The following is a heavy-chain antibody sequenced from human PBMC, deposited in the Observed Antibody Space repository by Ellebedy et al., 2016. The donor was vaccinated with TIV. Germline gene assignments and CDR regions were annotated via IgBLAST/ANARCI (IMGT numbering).Heavy chain of an antibody. V-gene: IGHV3-74*01. CDR1: GFTFSYYW. D-gene: IGHD2-15*01. CDR3: TTDEGGSFDS. Sequence: LSLTCAASGFTFSYYWMHWVRQAPGKGLVWVSRISRDGDITNYADSVKGRFTISRDNAKNTLYLQMNGLRAEDTALYYCTTDEGGSFDSWGQGTLVTVSS. J-gene: IGHJ4*02. CDR2: ISRDGDIT.